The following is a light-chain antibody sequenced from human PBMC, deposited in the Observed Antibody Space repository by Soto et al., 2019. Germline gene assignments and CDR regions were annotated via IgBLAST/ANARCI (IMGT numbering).Light chain of an antibody. Sequence: QSALTQPASVSGSPGQSITISCTGTSSDVGSYYLVSWYQQHPGKAPKLMIYEVTKRPSGVSNRFSGSKSGNTASLTISGLQAEDEADYYCCSYAGLISVFGGGTKLIVL. CDR3: CSYAGLISV. CDR1: SSDVGSYYL. CDR2: EVT. J-gene: IGLJ3*02. V-gene: IGLV2-23*02.